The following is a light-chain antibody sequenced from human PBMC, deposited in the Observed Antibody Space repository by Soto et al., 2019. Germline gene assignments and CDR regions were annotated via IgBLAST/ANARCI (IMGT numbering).Light chain of an antibody. J-gene: IGKJ1*01. Sequence: LLTQSPGPLSLSPGDSATLSCRDSQSVTKNYLAWYQQRPGLAPRLLIYGASTRTAGIPDRLTGSGSGTEFTLTIRRLEPEDFAVYYCKQYGNSRTCCQGTKVDIK. V-gene: IGKV3-20*01. CDR3: KQYGNSRT. CDR2: GAS. CDR1: QSVTKNY.